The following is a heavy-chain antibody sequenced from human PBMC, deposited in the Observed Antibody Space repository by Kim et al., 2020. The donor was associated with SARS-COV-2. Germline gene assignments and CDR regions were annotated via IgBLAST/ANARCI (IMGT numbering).Heavy chain of an antibody. CDR2: IIPIFGTA. V-gene: IGHV1-69*13. CDR3: ASMESGYSSGWSLGYFDY. J-gene: IGHJ4*02. Sequence: SVKVSCKASGGTFSSYAISWVRQAPGQGLEWMGGIIPIFGTANYAQKFQGRVTITADESTSTAYMELSSLRSEDTAVYYCASMESGYSSGWSLGYFDYWGQGTLVTVSS. D-gene: IGHD6-19*01. CDR1: GGTFSSYA.